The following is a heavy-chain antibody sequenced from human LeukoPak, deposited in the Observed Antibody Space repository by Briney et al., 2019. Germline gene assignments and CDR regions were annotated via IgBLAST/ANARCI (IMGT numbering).Heavy chain of an antibody. CDR1: GFIFDDYT. Sequence: GRSLSLSCAASGFIFDDYTMHWVRQAPGKGLEWVSGISGNSGSTGYADAVKGRFTMSRDNAKNSLYLQMNSLRAEDTALYYCAKGRRSYTYYFDYWGQGTLVTVSS. D-gene: IGHD1-26*01. CDR3: AKGRRSYTYYFDY. J-gene: IGHJ4*02. CDR2: ISGNSGST. V-gene: IGHV3-9*01.